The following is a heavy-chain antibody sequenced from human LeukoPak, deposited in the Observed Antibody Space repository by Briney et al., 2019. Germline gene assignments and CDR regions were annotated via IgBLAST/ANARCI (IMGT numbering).Heavy chain of an antibody. CDR3: ARDNGSGEGTFDY. CDR1: GFTFSSYA. J-gene: IGHJ4*02. D-gene: IGHD3-10*01. Sequence: GGSLRLSCAASGFTFSSYAMSWVRQAPGKGLEWVSAISGSGGSTYYADSVKGRFTISRDNSKNTLYLQMNNLRAEDTAVYYCARDNGSGEGTFDYWGQGTLVTVSS. CDR2: ISGSGGST. V-gene: IGHV3-23*01.